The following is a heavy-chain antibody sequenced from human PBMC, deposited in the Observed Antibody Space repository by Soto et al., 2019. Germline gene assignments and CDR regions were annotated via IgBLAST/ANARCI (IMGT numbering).Heavy chain of an antibody. J-gene: IGHJ4*02. V-gene: IGHV3-30*18. Sequence: GGSLRLSCAASGFTFSSYGMHWVRQAPGKGLEWVAVISYDGSNKYYADSVKGRFTISRDNSQNTLFLQMNSLRAEDTAVYYCAKSRGKLTSALGYSYGYAHDYWGQGTLVTVSS. CDR1: GFTFSSYG. D-gene: IGHD5-18*01. CDR2: ISYDGSNK. CDR3: AKSRGKLTSALGYSYGYAHDY.